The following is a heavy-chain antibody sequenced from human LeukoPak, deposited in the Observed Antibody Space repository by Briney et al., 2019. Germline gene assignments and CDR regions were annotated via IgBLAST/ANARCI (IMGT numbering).Heavy chain of an antibody. V-gene: IGHV3-21*01. J-gene: IGHJ4*02. CDR2: ISSGSGYM. CDR1: GFTFSSYN. CDR3: ARAGLYSGSGLDY. D-gene: IGHD5-12*01. Sequence: GGSLRLSCAVSGFTFSSYNMNWVRQAPGKGLEWVSAISSGSGYMYYADSVKGRFTISRDNAKNSLYLEMNSLRAENTSVYYCARAGLYSGSGLDYWGQGILVTVSS.